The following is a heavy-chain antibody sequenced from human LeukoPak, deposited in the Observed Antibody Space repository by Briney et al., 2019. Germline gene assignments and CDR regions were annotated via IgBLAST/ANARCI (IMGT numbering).Heavy chain of an antibody. V-gene: IGHV3-9*01. CDR2: ISWNSGSI. Sequence: GGSLRLSCAASGFTFDDYAMHWVRQAPGKGLEWVSGISWNSGSIGYADSVKGRFTISRDNAKNSLYLQMNSLRAEDTAVYYCARGYEVYYYYYMDVWGKGTTVTISS. D-gene: IGHD5-12*01. CDR3: ARGYEVYYYYYMDV. J-gene: IGHJ6*03. CDR1: GFTFDDYA.